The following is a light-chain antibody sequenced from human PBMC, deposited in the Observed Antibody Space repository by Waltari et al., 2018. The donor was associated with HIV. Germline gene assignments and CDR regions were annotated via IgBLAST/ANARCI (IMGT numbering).Light chain of an antibody. Sequence: DIQMTQSPSSLSASVGDRVTITCRASQAISNSLAWYQQKPGKAPNLLLSAASRLETGVPPTFSGRRSGADFTLTINNLQPEDFATYYCQQYYTTPYTFGQGT. CDR3: QQYYTTPYT. V-gene: IGKV1-NL1*01. J-gene: IGKJ2*01. CDR2: AAS. CDR1: QAISNS.